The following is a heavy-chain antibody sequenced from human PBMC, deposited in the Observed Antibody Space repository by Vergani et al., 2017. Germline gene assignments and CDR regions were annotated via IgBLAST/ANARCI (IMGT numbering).Heavy chain of an antibody. D-gene: IGHD5-24*01. CDR2: IYPGDSDT. J-gene: IGHJ4*02. CDR1: GYSFTTYW. Sequence: EVQLVQSGAEVKKPGESLKISCKGSGYSFTTYWIGWVRQMPGKGLEWMGIIYPGDSDTRYSPSFRGPVTISADKSISTAYLQWSSLKASDSAMYYCARHRVEMSTSYYVDYWGQGTLVTVSS. V-gene: IGHV5-51*01. CDR3: ARHRVEMSTSYYVDY.